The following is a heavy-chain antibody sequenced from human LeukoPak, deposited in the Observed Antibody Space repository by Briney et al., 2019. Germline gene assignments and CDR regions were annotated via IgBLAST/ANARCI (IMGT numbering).Heavy chain of an antibody. V-gene: IGHV1-69*02. CDR1: GGTFSSYT. D-gene: IGHD3-10*01. J-gene: IGHJ6*02. CDR3: ATTNPGEALYYYGMDV. CDR2: IIPILGIA. Sequence: SVKVSCKASGGTFSSYTISCVRQAPGQGLEWMGRIIPILGIANYAQKFQGRVTITADKSTSTAYMELSSLRSEDTAVYYCATTNPGEALYYYGMDVWGQGTTVTVSS.